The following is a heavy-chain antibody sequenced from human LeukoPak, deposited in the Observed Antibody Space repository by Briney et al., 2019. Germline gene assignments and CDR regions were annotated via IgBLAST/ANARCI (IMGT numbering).Heavy chain of an antibody. CDR1: GYSFTSYW. Sequence: GESLKISCKGSGYSFTSYWIGWVRQMPGKGLEWMGIIYPGDSDTRYSPSFQSQVTISADKSISTAYLQWSSLKASDTAMYYCASEGMATTNVNAFDIWGQGTMVTVSS. V-gene: IGHV5-51*01. D-gene: IGHD5-24*01. CDR3: ASEGMATTNVNAFDI. CDR2: IYPGDSDT. J-gene: IGHJ3*02.